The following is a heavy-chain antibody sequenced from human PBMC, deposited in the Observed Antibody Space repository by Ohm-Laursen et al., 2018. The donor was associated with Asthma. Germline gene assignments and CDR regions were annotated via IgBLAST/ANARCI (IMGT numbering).Heavy chain of an antibody. CDR2: IYYSGST. CDR1: GGSISSGGYY. Sequence: SQTLSLTWTVSGGSISSGGYYWSWIRQHPGKGLEWIGYIYYSGSTYYNPSLKSRVTISVDTSKNQFSLKLSSVTAADTAVYYCARDQGLVGATAFDYWGQGTLVTVSS. J-gene: IGHJ4*02. CDR3: ARDQGLVGATAFDY. D-gene: IGHD1-26*01. V-gene: IGHV4-31*02.